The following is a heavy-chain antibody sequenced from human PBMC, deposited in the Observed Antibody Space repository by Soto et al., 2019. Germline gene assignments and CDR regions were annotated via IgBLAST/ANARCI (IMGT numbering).Heavy chain of an antibody. CDR3: ARCTRYCSGGSCYSDAFDI. V-gene: IGHV5-51*01. CDR2: IYPGDSDT. D-gene: IGHD2-15*01. Sequence: PGESLKISCKGSGYSFTIYWIGWVRQMPGKGLEWMGIIYPGDSDTRYSPSFQGQVTISADKSISTAYLQWSSLKASDTAMYYCARCTRYCSGGSCYSDAFDIWGQGTMVTVSS. J-gene: IGHJ3*02. CDR1: GYSFTIYW.